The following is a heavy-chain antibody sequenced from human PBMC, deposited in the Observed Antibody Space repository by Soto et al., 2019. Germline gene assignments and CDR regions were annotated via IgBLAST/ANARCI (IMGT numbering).Heavy chain of an antibody. J-gene: IGHJ3*01. V-gene: IGHV3-30*04. Sequence: GGPLRLSCAASGCIFRSYAMHWVRQAPGKGLEWVAVISYGGSSKYYADSVKGRFTISRDNAKNPLYLQMNSLRAEDTAVYYCARDQLYYNDISGRPLNAFDVWGQGTMVTVSS. CDR3: ARDQLYYNDISGRPLNAFDV. CDR2: ISYGGSSK. D-gene: IGHD3-22*01. CDR1: GCIFRSYA.